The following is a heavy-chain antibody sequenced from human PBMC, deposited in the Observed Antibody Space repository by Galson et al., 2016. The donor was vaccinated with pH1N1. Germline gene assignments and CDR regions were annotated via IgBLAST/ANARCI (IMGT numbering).Heavy chain of an antibody. CDR3: ARDRVALTGIFDY. CDR2: MYTSGTT. V-gene: IGHV4-61*02. Sequence: TLSLTCTVSGGSISSSIYYWNWIRQPAGKGLEWIGRMYTSGTTTYNPSLESRVSISVDTSKNQFSLRLSSVTAADTAVDFCARDRVALTGIFDYWGQGALVTVSS. D-gene: IGHD3-10*01. CDR1: GGSISSSIYY. J-gene: IGHJ4*02.